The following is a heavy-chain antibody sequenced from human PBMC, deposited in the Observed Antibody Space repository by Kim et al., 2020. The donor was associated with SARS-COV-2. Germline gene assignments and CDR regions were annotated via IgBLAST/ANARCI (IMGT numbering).Heavy chain of an antibody. CDR2: IFYDGTKT. CDR3: VKGSSSFQFYYYGMDV. Sequence: GGSLRLSCAASGFIFSDYGMYWVRQTPGKGLEWVAVIFYDGTKTYYGDFVKGRFTISRDNSKNTLYLQMNSLRTEDTAVYYCVKGSSSFQFYYYGMDVWGRGTPVTVSS. V-gene: IGHV3-30*03. D-gene: IGHD3-10*01. CDR1: GFIFSDYG. J-gene: IGHJ6*02.